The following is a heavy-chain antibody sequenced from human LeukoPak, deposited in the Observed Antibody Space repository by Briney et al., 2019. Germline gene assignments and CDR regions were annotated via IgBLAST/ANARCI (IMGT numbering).Heavy chain of an antibody. CDR2: VYYSGAT. V-gene: IGHV4-59*01. D-gene: IGHD2-15*01. J-gene: IGHJ4*02. CDR3: ARGYCNSGSCFDY. CDR1: GGSISSYY. Sequence: PSETLSLPRTVSGGSISSYYWTWIRQPPGKGLEWIGYVYYSGATNYNPSLKSRVTISVDTSKNQFSLRLSSVTAADTAIYYCARGYCNSGSCFDYWGQGTLVTVSS.